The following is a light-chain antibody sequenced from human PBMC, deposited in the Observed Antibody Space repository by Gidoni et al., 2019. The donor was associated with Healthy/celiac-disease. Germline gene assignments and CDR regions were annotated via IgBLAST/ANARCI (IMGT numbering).Light chain of an antibody. CDR1: QWISSW. CDR2: TAS. V-gene: IGKV1-5*03. Sequence: IQLTHSPSTLSASVGDRVTITCRASQWISSWLAWYQQKPGKAPNLLLDTASSLESGVPAMFSGSGSGTEFTRNSSRQQPDDFETYYGQQDNRYSCSFGQGTKLEIK. CDR3: QQDNRYSCS. J-gene: IGKJ2*04.